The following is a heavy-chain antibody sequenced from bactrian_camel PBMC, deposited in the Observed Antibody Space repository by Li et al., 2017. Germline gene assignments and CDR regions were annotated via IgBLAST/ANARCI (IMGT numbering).Heavy chain of an antibody. V-gene: IGHV3S54*01. CDR1: GGPYAGHC. CDR2: IFTGGPAV. Sequence: HVQLVESGGSSVQAGGSLRLSCVSSGGPYAGHCMGWFRQAPGKQREVIATIFTGGPAVYYAASVKGRFTISKDKDHVKNTLFLEMTNLKADDTAMYYCTADTVKASLATIAQFAAYEGHGTQVTVS. D-gene: IGHD4*01. J-gene: IGHJ4*01.